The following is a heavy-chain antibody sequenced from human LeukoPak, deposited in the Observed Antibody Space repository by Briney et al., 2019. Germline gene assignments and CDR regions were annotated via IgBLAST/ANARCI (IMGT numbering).Heavy chain of an antibody. CDR2: ISSSSSYI. CDR1: GFTFSSYS. J-gene: IGHJ4*02. CDR3: AREENIVATSVDY. V-gene: IGHV3-21*01. Sequence: GGSLRLSCAASGFTFSSYSMNWVRQAPGKGLEWVSSISSSSSYIYYADSVKGRFTISRDNAKNSLYLQMNRLRAEDTAVYYCAREENIVATSVDYWGPGTLVTVSS. D-gene: IGHD5-12*01.